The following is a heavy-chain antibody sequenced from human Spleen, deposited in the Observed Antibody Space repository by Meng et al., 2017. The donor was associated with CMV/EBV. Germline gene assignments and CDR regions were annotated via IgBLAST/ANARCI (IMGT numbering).Heavy chain of an antibody. D-gene: IGHD1-26*01. CDR2: INPNSGNA. J-gene: IGHJ3*02. CDR3: ARGGWWELSYNDAFDI. CDR1: GYTFSNYP. V-gene: IGHV1-8*02. Sequence: ASVKVSCKASGYTFSNYPMNWVRQAPGQGLEWMGWINPNSGNAGSAQKFQGRVTMTRNTSITTAYMELSSLRSEDTAVYYCARGGWWELSYNDAFDIWGQGTMVTVSS.